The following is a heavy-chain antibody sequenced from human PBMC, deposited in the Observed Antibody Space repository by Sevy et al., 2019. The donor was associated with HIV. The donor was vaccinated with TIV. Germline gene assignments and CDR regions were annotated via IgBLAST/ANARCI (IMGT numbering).Heavy chain of an antibody. J-gene: IGHJ6*02. CDR3: ARVHGLVPAAIYPNYGMDV. CDR1: GYTFTNYG. V-gene: IGHV1-18*01. D-gene: IGHD2-2*01. Sequence: ASVKVSCKASGYTFTNYGITRVRQAPGQGLEWMGWITTYNGKTNYVEKLQGRVTMTTDTSTSTAYMELSSLRSDDTAVYYCARVHGLVPAAIYPNYGMDVWGQGTTVTVSS. CDR2: ITTYNGKT.